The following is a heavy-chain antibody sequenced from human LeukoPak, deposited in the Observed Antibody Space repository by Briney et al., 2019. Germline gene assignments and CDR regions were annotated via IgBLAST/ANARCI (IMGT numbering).Heavy chain of an antibody. J-gene: IGHJ5*02. V-gene: IGHV3-49*04. CDR1: GFTFGDYA. Sequence: PGGSLRLSCTASGFTFGDYAMSWVRQAPGKGLEWVGFIRSKAYGGTTEYAASVKGRFTISRDDSKSIAYLQMNSLKTEDTAVYYCTRAYYDYDSSDLWGQGTLVTVSS. D-gene: IGHD3-22*01. CDR3: TRAYYDYDSSDL. CDR2: IRSKAYGGTT.